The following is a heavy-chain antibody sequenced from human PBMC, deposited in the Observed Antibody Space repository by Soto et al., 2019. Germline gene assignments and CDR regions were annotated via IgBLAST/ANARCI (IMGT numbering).Heavy chain of an antibody. Sequence: PSETLSLTCTVSGGSISSYYWSWMRQPPGKGLEWIGYIYYSGSTNYNPSLKSRVTISVDTSKNQFSLKLSSVTAADTAVYYCARLDTAMGNRWFDPWGQGTLVTVSS. CDR1: GGSISSYY. J-gene: IGHJ5*02. CDR3: ARLDTAMGNRWFDP. CDR2: IYYSGST. D-gene: IGHD5-18*01. V-gene: IGHV4-59*01.